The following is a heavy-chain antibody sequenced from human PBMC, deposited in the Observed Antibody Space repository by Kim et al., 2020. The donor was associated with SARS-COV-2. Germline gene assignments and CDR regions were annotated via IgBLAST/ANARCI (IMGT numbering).Heavy chain of an antibody. J-gene: IGHJ6*02. CDR2: MNPNSGNT. V-gene: IGHV1-8*01. Sequence: ASVKVSCKASGYTFTSYDINWVRQATGQGLEWMGWMNPNSGNTGYAQKFQGRVTMTRNTSISTAYMELSSLRSEDTAVYYCAGVYCSSTSCIPYYYGMDVWGQGTTVTVSS. CDR1: GYTFTSYD. CDR3: AGVYCSSTSCIPYYYGMDV. D-gene: IGHD2-2*01.